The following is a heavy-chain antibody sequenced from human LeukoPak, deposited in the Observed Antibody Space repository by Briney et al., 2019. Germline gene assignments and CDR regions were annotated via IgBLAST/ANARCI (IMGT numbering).Heavy chain of an antibody. CDR3: ARAQGVGLTMIVVVLDY. D-gene: IGHD3-22*01. CDR2: INPNSGGT. CDR1: GYTFTGYY. J-gene: IGHJ4*02. V-gene: IGHV1-2*02. Sequence: ASVKVSCKASGYTFTGYYMHWVRQAPGQGLEWMGWINPNSGGTSYAQKFQGRVTMTRDTSTSTVYMELSSLRSEDTAVYYCARAQGVGLTMIVVVLDYWGQGTLVTVSS.